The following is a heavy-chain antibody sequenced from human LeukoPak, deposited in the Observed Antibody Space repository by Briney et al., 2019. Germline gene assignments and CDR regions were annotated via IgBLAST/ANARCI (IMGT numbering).Heavy chain of an antibody. D-gene: IGHD5-18*01. V-gene: IGHV4-4*07. Sequence: PSETLSLTCTVSGGSISSYYWSWIRQPAGKGLEWIGRIYTSGSTNYNTSLKSRVTMSVDTSKNQFSLKLSSVTAADTAVYYCARGSRGYSYGSFDYWGQGTLVTVSS. CDR2: IYTSGST. J-gene: IGHJ4*02. CDR3: ARGSRGYSYGSFDY. CDR1: GGSISSYY.